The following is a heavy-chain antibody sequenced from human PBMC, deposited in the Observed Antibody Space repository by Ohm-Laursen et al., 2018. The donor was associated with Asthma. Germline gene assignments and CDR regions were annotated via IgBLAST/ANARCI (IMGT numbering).Heavy chain of an antibody. Sequence: SLRLSCSASGFTFSTSAMHWVRQGPAKGLEWVASLWYDGSRKHYTDSVKGRFSISRDTSKNTLYLQMNSLRAEDTALYYCARIGPEWELPGREYSLHHWGEGTLVTVSS. CDR2: LWYDGSRK. CDR1: GFTFSTSA. D-gene: IGHD1-26*01. V-gene: IGHV3-33*01. J-gene: IGHJ1*01. CDR3: ARIGPEWELPGREYSLHH.